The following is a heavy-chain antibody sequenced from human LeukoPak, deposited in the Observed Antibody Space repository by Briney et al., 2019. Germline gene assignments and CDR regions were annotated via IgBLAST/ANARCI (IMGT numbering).Heavy chain of an antibody. Sequence: PSETLSLTCAVYGGSFSGYYWSWIRQPPGKGLEWIGEINHSGSTNYNPPLKSRVTISVDTSKNQFSLKLSSVTAADTAVYYCARGRLLAYWGQGTLVTVSS. CDR1: GGSFSGYY. J-gene: IGHJ4*02. D-gene: IGHD2-15*01. CDR3: ARGRLLAY. V-gene: IGHV4-34*01. CDR2: INHSGST.